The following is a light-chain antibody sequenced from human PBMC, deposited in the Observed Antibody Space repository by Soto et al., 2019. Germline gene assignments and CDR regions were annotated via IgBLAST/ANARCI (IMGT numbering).Light chain of an antibody. V-gene: IGLV2-14*01. Sequence: QSALTPPASVSGSPGQWITISCTGTSSDVGAYNYVSWYQQHPGKAPKLMIYEVSNRPSGLSNRFSGSKSGNTASLITSGLQAEDEADYYCSSYTSSSTRVFGTGNKVTV. CDR2: EVS. CDR3: SSYTSSSTRV. CDR1: SSDVGAYNY. J-gene: IGLJ1*01.